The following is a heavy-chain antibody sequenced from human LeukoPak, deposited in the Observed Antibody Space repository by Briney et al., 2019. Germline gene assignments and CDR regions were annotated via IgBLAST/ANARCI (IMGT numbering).Heavy chain of an antibody. CDR2: IYYSGST. Sequence: SETLSLTCTVSGGSISSSSYYWDCIRQPPGKGLEWTGSIYYSGSTYYNPSLKSRVTISVDTSKNQFSLKLSSVTAADTAVYYCASLLWFGELSGGYWGQGTLVTVSS. D-gene: IGHD3-10*01. CDR1: GGSISSSSYY. J-gene: IGHJ4*02. CDR3: ASLLWFGELSGGY. V-gene: IGHV4-39*01.